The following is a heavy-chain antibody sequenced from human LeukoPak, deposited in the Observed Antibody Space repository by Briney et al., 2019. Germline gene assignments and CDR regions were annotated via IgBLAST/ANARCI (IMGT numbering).Heavy chain of an antibody. V-gene: IGHV4-34*01. CDR3: ARTTEDCSSTSCYQYWFDP. CDR2: INHSGST. J-gene: IGHJ5*02. CDR1: GGSFSGYY. D-gene: IGHD2-2*01. Sequence: SETLSLTCAVYGGSFSGYYWSWIRQPPGKGLEWVGEINHSGSTNYNPSLKSRVTISVDTSKNQFSLKLSSVTAADTAVYYCARTTEDCSSTSCYQYWFDPWGQGTLVTVSS.